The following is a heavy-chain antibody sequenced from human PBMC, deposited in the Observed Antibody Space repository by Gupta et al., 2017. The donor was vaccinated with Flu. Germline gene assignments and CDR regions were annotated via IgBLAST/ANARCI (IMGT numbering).Heavy chain of an antibody. CDR1: GDSLSRSSNF. V-gene: IGHV4-39*01. Sequence: QLHLQESGPGLVKPSETLSLTCSVSGDSLSRSSNFWGWIRQPPGKGLEWIGSTYYDGSTYYNPPLKSRVTTSMDTSKNRFSLNLRSVTAADTAVYFCARQKDWGWAFDYWAQGILVTVSS. CDR2: TYYDGST. D-gene: IGHD7-27*01. CDR3: ARQKDWGWAFDY. J-gene: IGHJ4*02.